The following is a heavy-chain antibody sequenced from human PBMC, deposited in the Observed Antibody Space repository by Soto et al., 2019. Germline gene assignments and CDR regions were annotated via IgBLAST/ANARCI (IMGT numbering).Heavy chain of an antibody. CDR1: GGSVSSTSYY. D-gene: IGHD6-19*01. V-gene: IGHV4-39*01. CDR2: IYYSGST. CDR3: ARIVGIRNSIGPRYYFDY. Sequence: QLQLQESGPGLVKPSETLSLTCTVSGGSVSSTSYYWGWIRQPPGKGLEWIGSIYYSGSTYYNPSLKSRVTISVDTSKNQFSLKLSSVTAADTAVYYCARIVGIRNSIGPRYYFDYWGQGTLVTVSS. J-gene: IGHJ4*02.